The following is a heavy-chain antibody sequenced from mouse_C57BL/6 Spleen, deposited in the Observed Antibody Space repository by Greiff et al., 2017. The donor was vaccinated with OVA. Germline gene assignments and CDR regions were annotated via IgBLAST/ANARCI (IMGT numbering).Heavy chain of an antibody. CDR1: GYAFSSSW. Sequence: QVQLQQSGPELVKPGASVKISCKASGYAFSSSWMNWVKQRPGKGLEWIGRIYPGDGDTNYNGKFKGKATLTADKSSSTAYMQLSSLTSEDSAVYFCARGNYDSFDYWGKGTTLTVSS. V-gene: IGHV1-82*01. CDR2: IYPGDGDT. D-gene: IGHD2-4*01. CDR3: ARGNYDSFDY. J-gene: IGHJ2*01.